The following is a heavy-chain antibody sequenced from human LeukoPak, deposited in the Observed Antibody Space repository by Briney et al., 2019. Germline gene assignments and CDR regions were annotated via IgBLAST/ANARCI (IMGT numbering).Heavy chain of an antibody. CDR1: GYTFTSYD. V-gene: IGHV1-8*01. CDR3: ARGGSGYTIFGVVIGYYGMDV. Sequence: ASVKVSCKASGYTFTSYDINWVRQATGQKLECMGWMNPNSGNTGYAQKFQGRVTMTRKTSISTAYMELSSLRSEDTAVYYCARGGSGYTIFGVVIGYYGMDVWGQGTTVTVSS. J-gene: IGHJ6*02. D-gene: IGHD3-3*01. CDR2: MNPNSGNT.